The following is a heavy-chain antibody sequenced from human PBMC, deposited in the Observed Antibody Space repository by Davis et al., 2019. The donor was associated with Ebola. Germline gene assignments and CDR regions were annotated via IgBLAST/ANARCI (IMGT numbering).Heavy chain of an antibody. Sequence: GGSLRLSCAGSGFTFNFYVMSWVRQAPGKGLEWVANIRPDGSDKYYVDSLKGRFTISRDNAKNSLYLQMNSLRVEDTAVYYCVRNLGFFRLDGWGQGTLVTVSS. CDR2: IRPDGSDK. J-gene: IGHJ4*02. CDR1: GFTFNFYV. CDR3: VRNLGFFRLDG. V-gene: IGHV3-7*01. D-gene: IGHD3-3*01.